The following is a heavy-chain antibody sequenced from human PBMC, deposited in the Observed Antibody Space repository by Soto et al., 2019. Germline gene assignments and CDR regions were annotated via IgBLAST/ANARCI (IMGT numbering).Heavy chain of an antibody. D-gene: IGHD2-2*02. CDR1: VFTLSSYE. CDR3: VRDLYTIHFGF. J-gene: IGHJ4*01. V-gene: IGHV3-48*03. CDR2: IDSGGSAI. Sequence: LILSCVASVFTLSSYEMNWVRQAPGKGLEWISYIDSGGSAIYYADSMKGRFTISRDNAKNSLYLQMNSLRVEDTAVYYCVRDLYTIHFGFCGHGTLVTVSS.